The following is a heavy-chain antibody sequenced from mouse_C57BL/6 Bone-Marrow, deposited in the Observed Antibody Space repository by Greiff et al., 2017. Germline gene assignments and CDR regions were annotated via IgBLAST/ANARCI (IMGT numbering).Heavy chain of an antibody. CDR1: GFNIKDDY. J-gene: IGHJ3*01. Sequence: VQLQQSGAELVRPGASVMLSCTASGFNIKDDYMHWVQQRPEQGLEWIGWIDPENGDSEYASKCQGKATITVATSSNTAYLHLRSRASEDTAVCYCTRIAYWGQETLVTVSA. V-gene: IGHV14-4*01. CDR3: TRIAY. CDR2: IDPENGDS.